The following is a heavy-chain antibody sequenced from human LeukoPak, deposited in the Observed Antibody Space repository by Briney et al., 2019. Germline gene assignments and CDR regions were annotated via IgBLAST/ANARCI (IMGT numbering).Heavy chain of an antibody. D-gene: IGHD5-12*01. J-gene: IGHJ4*02. CDR3: AKDARPARGYSGYALDY. V-gene: IGHV3-30*18. CDR2: ISYDGSNK. CDR1: GFAFSSYG. Sequence: GGSLRLSCAASGFAFSSYGMHWVRQAPGKGLEWVAVISYDGSNKYYADSVKGRFTISRDNSKNTLYLQMNSLRAEDTAVYYCAKDARPARGYSGYALDYWGQGTLVTVSS.